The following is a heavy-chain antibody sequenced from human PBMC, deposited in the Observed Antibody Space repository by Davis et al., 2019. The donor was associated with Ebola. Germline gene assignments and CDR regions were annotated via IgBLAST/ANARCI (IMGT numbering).Heavy chain of an antibody. Sequence: GESLKISCAASGFTFSVYTMNWVRQAPGKGLEWVSSISSSSTSIDYADSVKGRFIISRDNTKKSLYLQMNSLRDEDTAVYYCARSSIAARPGYYYGMDVWGQGTTVTVSS. V-gene: IGHV3-21*01. CDR3: ARSSIAARPGYYYGMDV. CDR1: GFTFSVYT. J-gene: IGHJ6*02. CDR2: ISSSSTSI. D-gene: IGHD6-6*01.